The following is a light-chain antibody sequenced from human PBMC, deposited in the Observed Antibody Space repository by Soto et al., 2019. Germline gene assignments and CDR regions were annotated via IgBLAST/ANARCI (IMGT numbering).Light chain of an antibody. CDR3: QQYNNLPLT. J-gene: IGKJ4*01. CDR1: QSVSSY. CDR2: DAS. V-gene: IGKV3-15*01. Sequence: ESVLIQSPATLSFSPWERATLSCRASQSVSSYLAWYQQKPGPAPRLLIYDASTRATGIPARFSGSGSGTEFTLTISSLQSEDFAVYYCQQYNNLPLTLGGGTKVDI.